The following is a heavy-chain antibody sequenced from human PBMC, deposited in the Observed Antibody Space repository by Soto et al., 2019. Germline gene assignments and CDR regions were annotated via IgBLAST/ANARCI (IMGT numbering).Heavy chain of an antibody. D-gene: IGHD2-21*02. V-gene: IGHV1-18*01. CDR2: ISAYNGKT. J-gene: IGHJ4*02. CDR1: GYSFISYG. CDR3: ATTEPIVVTAAHDY. Sequence: QVQLVQSGAEVKKPGASVKVSCKASGYSFISYGISWVRQAPGQGLEWMGWISAYNGKTNYAQKVQGRVTMTTDTSTSTAYMELRSLRSDDTAVYYCATTEPIVVTAAHDYWGQGTLVTVSS.